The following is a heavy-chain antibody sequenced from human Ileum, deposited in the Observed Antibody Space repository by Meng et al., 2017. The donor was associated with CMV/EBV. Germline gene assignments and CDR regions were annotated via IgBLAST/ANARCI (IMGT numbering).Heavy chain of an antibody. D-gene: IGHD6-19*01. J-gene: IGHJ2*01. CDR3: AKGDGQWLGGYFDL. V-gene: IGHV3-23*01. Sequence: ASGITFNNCAMPSVRQAPGKGLERVSGVSGSGGGTYYADSVRGRFTITRDNSKNTVYLQMNNLRAEDTALYYCAKGDGQWLGGYFDLWGRGTLVTVSS. CDR2: VSGSGGGT. CDR1: GITFNNCA.